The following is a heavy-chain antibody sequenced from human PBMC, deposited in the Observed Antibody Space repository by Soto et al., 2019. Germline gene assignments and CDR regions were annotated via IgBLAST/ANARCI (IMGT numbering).Heavy chain of an antibody. Sequence: EVQLVESGGGLVQPGGSLRLSCAASGFTVSSNYMSWVRQAPGKGLEWVSVIYSGGSTYYADSVKGRFTISRDNPKNTLYLQMNSLRAEDTAVYYCARPTVTTRGYYYYGMDVWGQGTTVTVSS. CDR2: IYSGGST. D-gene: IGHD4-4*01. CDR3: ARPTVTTRGYYYYGMDV. CDR1: GFTVSSNY. V-gene: IGHV3-66*01. J-gene: IGHJ6*02.